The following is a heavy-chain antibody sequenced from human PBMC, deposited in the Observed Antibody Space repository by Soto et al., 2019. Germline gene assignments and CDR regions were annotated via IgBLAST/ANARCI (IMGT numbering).Heavy chain of an antibody. Sequence: GGSLRLSCAASGFTFSSYWMSWVRQAPGKGLEWVANIKQDGSEKYYVDSVKGRFTISRDNAKNSLYLQMNSLRAEDTAVYYCARDPKPSYSSSSDYWGQGTLVTVSS. CDR2: IKQDGSEK. CDR3: ARDPKPSYSSSSDY. J-gene: IGHJ4*02. V-gene: IGHV3-7*01. CDR1: GFTFSSYW. D-gene: IGHD6-13*01.